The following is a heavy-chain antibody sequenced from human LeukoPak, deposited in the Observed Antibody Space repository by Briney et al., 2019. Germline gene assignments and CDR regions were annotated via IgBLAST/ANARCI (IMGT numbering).Heavy chain of an antibody. J-gene: IGHJ4*02. CDR2: INRSGST. CDR1: GGSFSGYY. V-gene: IGHV4-34*01. D-gene: IGHD5-12*01. CDR3: ARGARWSGYDREFDY. Sequence: SETLSLTCAVYGGSFSGYYWSWIRQPPGKGLEWIGEINRSGSTNYNPSLKSRVTISVDTSKNQFSLKLSSVTAADTAVYYCARGARWSGYDREFDYWGQGTLVTVSS.